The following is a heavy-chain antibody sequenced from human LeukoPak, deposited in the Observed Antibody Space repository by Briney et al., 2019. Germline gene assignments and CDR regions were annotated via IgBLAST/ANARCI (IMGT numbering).Heavy chain of an antibody. CDR3: ARVGTLSFPYYFDY. CDR1: GGSISSYY. D-gene: IGHD3-16*02. J-gene: IGHJ4*02. V-gene: IGHV4-38-2*02. CDR2: IYHSGST. Sequence: SETLSLTCTVSGGSISSYYWSWIRQPPGKGLEWIGSIYHSGSTYYNPSLKSRVTISVDTSKNQFSLKLSSVTAADTAVYYCARVGTLSFPYYFDYWGQGTLVTVSS.